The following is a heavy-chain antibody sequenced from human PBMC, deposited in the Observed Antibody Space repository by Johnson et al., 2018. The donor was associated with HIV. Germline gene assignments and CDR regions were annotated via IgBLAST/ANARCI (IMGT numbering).Heavy chain of an antibody. J-gene: IGHJ3*02. CDR2: IKSKTDGGTT. D-gene: IGHD3-16*01. Sequence: VQLVESGGGLVKPGGSLRLSCAASGFTFSNAWMSWVRQAPGKGLEWVGRIKSKTDGGTTDYAAPVKGRFTISRDDSKNTLYLQMNSLKTEDTAVYYCTTGLPPEDYVNYDAFDIWGQGKMVTVSS. CDR3: TTGLPPEDYVNYDAFDI. CDR1: GFTFSNAW. V-gene: IGHV3-15*01.